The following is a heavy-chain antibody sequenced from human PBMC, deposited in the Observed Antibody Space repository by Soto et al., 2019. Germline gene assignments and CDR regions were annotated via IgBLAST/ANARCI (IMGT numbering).Heavy chain of an antibody. CDR1: GYSFTGYF. D-gene: IGHD3-10*01. Sequence: GASVKVSCKASGYSFTGYFMHWVRQAPGQGLEWMGIINPSGGSTNYAQKFQGRVTMTRDTSTSTVYMELSSLRSEDTAVYYCARAGNYYGSGSSYPNDDWGQGTLVTVSS. CDR3: ARAGNYYGSGSSYPNDD. J-gene: IGHJ4*02. CDR2: INPSGGST. V-gene: IGHV1-46*01.